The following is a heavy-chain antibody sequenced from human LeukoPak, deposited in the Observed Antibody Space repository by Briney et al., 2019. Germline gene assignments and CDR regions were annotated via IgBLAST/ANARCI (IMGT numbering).Heavy chain of an antibody. J-gene: IGHJ6*03. CDR3: ARCAARPEHYYYYMDV. CDR2: IYYSGST. Sequence: SETLSLTCTVSGGSISSYYWSWIRQPPGKGLEWTGYIYYSGSTNYNPSLKSRVTISVDTSKNQFSLKLSSVTAADTAVYYCARCAARPEHYYYYMDVWGKGTTVTVSS. CDR1: GGSISSYY. D-gene: IGHD6-6*01. V-gene: IGHV4-59*01.